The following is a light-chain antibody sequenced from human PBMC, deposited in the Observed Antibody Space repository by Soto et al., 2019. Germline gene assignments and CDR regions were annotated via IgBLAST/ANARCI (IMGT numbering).Light chain of an antibody. Sequence: DIQMTQSPSTLSASVADRVTIACRASQAISGYLAWYQRKPGKAPKLLIYDAANLQTGVSSRFSGSGSGTEFTLTINSLQPDDFATYYCQQYSSYPLTFXGGTKVDIK. J-gene: IGKJ4*01. V-gene: IGKV1-5*01. CDR2: DAA. CDR1: QAISGY. CDR3: QQYSSYPLT.